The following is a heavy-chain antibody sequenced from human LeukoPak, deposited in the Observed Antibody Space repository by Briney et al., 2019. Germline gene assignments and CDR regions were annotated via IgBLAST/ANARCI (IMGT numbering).Heavy chain of an antibody. CDR3: ARDGYSSGWYLLYNGAEYFQH. CDR1: GYTFTSYY. D-gene: IGHD6-19*01. J-gene: IGHJ1*01. Sequence: GASVKVSCKASGYTFTSYYMHWVRRAPGQRLEWMGWINAGNGDTKYSQKFQGRVTIARDTSASTAYMELSSLRSEDTAVYYCARDGYSSGWYLLYNGAEYFQHWGQGTLVTVSS. CDR2: INAGNGDT. V-gene: IGHV1-3*01.